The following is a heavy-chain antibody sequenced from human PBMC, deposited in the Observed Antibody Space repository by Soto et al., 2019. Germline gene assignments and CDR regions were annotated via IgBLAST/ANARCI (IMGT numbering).Heavy chain of an antibody. CDR2: IFSSVST. CDR1: GGSINTFY. Sequence: PSETLSLTCTVSGGSINTFYWSWVRQPAGKGLEWIGRIFSSVSTSFNPSLESRVAMSVDTSKNHFSLNLSSVTAADMAVYYCAREGSYSAYNFAHGIQLWSFAFWGQGALVTVSS. CDR3: AREGSYSAYNFAHGIQLWSFAF. D-gene: IGHD5-12*01. V-gene: IGHV4-4*07. J-gene: IGHJ4*02.